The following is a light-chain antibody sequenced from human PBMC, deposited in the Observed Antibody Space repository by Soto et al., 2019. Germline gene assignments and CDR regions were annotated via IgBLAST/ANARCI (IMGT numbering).Light chain of an antibody. CDR1: QSISNR. CDR2: DAS. J-gene: IGKJ1*01. CDR3: QQFIDGWT. Sequence: QMTQYTSTLSASIGDRVTIPCRASQSISNRLAWYQQMPGKAPNLLIYDASTLESGVPSRFRGSGSETEFTLTISGLQPDDFATYYCQQFIDGWTFGQGTKVDIK. V-gene: IGKV1-5*01.